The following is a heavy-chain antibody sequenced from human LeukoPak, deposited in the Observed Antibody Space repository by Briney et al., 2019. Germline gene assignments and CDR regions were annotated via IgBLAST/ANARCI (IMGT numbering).Heavy chain of an antibody. D-gene: IGHD6-6*01. V-gene: IGHV4-39*07. J-gene: IGHJ4*02. CDR1: GGSISSSTYY. Sequence: PSGTLSLTCTVSGGSISSSTYYWGWIRQPPGKGLEWIGSIYYSGSTYYNPSLKSRVTISVDTSKNQFSLKLSSVTAADTAVYYCARGVARSSKFHFSYYFDYWGQGTLVTVSS. CDR3: ARGVARSSKFHFSYYFDY. CDR2: IYYSGST.